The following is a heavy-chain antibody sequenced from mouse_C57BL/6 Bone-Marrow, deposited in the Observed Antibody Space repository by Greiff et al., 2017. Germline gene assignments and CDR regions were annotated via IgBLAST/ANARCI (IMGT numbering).Heavy chain of an antibody. Sequence: QVQLQQPGAELARPGASVKLSCKASGYTFTSYGISWVKQRTGQGLEWIGEIYPRSGNTYYNEKFKGKATLTADKSSSTAYMELRSLTSEDSAVYFCARSRWLPYAYWGQGTLVTVSA. CDR2: IYPRSGNT. CDR3: ARSRWLPYAY. CDR1: GYTFTSYG. J-gene: IGHJ3*01. V-gene: IGHV1-81*01. D-gene: IGHD2-2*01.